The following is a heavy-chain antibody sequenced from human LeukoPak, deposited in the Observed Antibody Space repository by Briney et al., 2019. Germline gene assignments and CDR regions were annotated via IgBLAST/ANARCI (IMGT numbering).Heavy chain of an antibody. CDR2: IKQDGGDK. D-gene: IGHD2-8*02. CDR3: ATNRQVLLHFES. Sequence: GGSLRLPWPAPGFPHSSYWMSLVRQAPGKGLESVGNIKQDGGDKYYVDSVKGRFTNSRDNEKNTLYLQMNGLRAEDKAIYCCATNRQVLLHFESWGEGNLVTVSS. V-gene: IGHV3-7*01. J-gene: IGHJ4*02. CDR1: GFPHSSYW.